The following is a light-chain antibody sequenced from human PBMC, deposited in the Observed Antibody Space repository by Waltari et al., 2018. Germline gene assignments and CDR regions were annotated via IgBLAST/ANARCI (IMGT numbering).Light chain of an antibody. J-gene: IGKJ4*01. CDR1: QSITSS. CDR2: AAS. V-gene: IGKV1-39*01. Sequence: DIQMTQSPSSLSASVGDRVTITCRASQSITSSLNWYQQRPWKAPKLLLYAASSLHSGVPSRFSGSGSATDFTLTINSLQPEDFATYYCQQSHSSPLTFGGGTKVEN. CDR3: QQSHSSPLT.